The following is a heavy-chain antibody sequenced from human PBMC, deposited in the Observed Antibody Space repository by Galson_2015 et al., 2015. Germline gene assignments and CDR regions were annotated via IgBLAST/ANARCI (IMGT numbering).Heavy chain of an antibody. J-gene: IGHJ5*02. V-gene: IGHV6-1*01. CDR1: GDSVSSNSAA. CDR3: ARDQSIAAAVGGIWFDP. CDR2: TYYRSKWYN. Sequence: CAISGDSVSSNSAAWNWIRQSPSRGLERLGRTYYRSKWYNDYAVSVKSRITINPDTSKNQFSLQLNSVTPEDTAVYYCARDQSIAAAVGGIWFDPWGQGTLVTVSS. D-gene: IGHD6-13*01.